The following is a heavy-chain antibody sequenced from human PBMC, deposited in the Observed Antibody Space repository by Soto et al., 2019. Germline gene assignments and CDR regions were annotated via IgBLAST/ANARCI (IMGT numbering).Heavy chain of an antibody. V-gene: IGHV4-34*01. Sequence: QVQLQQWGAGLLKPSETLSLTCAVYGGSFSGYYWSWIRRPPGKGLEWIGEINHSGSTNYNPSLKSRLTIPVDTSKNQFSLKLSSVTAADTAVYYCARYFSSSWSYFDYWGQGTLVTVSS. CDR1: GGSFSGYY. CDR2: INHSGST. J-gene: IGHJ4*02. D-gene: IGHD6-13*01. CDR3: ARYFSSSWSYFDY.